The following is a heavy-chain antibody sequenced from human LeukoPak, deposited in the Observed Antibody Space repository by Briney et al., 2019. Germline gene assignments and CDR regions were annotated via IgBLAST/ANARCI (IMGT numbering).Heavy chain of an antibody. Sequence: GGSMRLSCAASGFTFSSYSMDWVRQAPGKGLEWVSSISSSSSYIYYADSVKGRFTISRDNAKNSLYLQMNSLRAEDTAVYYCARDASMITFGGVIVSPDWYFDLWRRGTLVTVSS. D-gene: IGHD3-16*02. CDR3: ARDASMITFGGVIVSPDWYFDL. J-gene: IGHJ2*01. V-gene: IGHV3-21*01. CDR2: ISSSSSYI. CDR1: GFTFSSYS.